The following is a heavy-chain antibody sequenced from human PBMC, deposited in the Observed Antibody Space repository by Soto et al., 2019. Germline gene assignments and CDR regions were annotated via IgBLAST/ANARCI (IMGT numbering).Heavy chain of an antibody. CDR1: GDSISSGDYY. CDR3: ASAYRWKDGRGAPSLLCDD. Sequence: PSETLSLTCTVSGDSISSGDYYWSLIRQSPGKGLEWIGYIYYSGSTYNNPSLKSRVTISVDTSKNKFSLKLSSLTAADPAGYXSASAYRWKDGRGAPSLLCDDWGHRNLVPVSS. V-gene: IGHV4-30-4*01. CDR2: IYYSGST. J-gene: IGHJ4*01. D-gene: IGHD2-2*01.